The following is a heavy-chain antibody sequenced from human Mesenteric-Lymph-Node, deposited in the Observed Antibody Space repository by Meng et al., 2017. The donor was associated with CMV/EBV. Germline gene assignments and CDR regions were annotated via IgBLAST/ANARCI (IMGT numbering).Heavy chain of an antibody. D-gene: IGHD6-13*01. CDR1: GFAFNAHS. V-gene: IGHV3-30*02. CDR3: GKDRDAGEAADWFDP. Sequence: GESLKISCAASGFAFNAHSVHWVRQFPGQGLEWVAFIRFDGSNENYADSVKGRFTISRDNSKNTLYLQMNSLRAEDTAVYYCGKDRDAGEAADWFDPGGQGTLVTVSS. CDR2: IRFDGSNE. J-gene: IGHJ5*02.